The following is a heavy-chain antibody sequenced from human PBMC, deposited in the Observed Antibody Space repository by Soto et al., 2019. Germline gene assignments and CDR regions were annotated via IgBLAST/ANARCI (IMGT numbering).Heavy chain of an antibody. J-gene: IGHJ5*02. Sequence: LRLSCLASGVTLTGYAMHWVRHAPGKGLEWVASVSHDGTERYAASVRGRFAISRDISKSTVFLQMGSLSGEDTAVYYCTRVGVGYSLGSGFTPWGQGTLVTVSS. V-gene: IGHV3-30*09. CDR2: VSHDGTER. CDR1: GVTLTGYA. D-gene: IGHD5-18*01. CDR3: TRVGVGYSLGSGFTP.